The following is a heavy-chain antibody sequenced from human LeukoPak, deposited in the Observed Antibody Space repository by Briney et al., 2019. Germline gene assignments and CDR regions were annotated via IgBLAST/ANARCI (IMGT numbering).Heavy chain of an antibody. Sequence: GGSLRLSCAASGFTFSSYSMNWVRQAPGKGLEWVSCISSSSSTIYYADSVKGRFTISRDNAKNSLYLQMNSLRDEDTAVYYCARDPYGYCSSTSCYEGDYYYGMDVWGQGTTVTVSS. CDR1: GFTFSSYS. V-gene: IGHV3-48*02. J-gene: IGHJ6*02. CDR3: ARDPYGYCSSTSCYEGDYYYGMDV. CDR2: ISSSSSTI. D-gene: IGHD2-2*03.